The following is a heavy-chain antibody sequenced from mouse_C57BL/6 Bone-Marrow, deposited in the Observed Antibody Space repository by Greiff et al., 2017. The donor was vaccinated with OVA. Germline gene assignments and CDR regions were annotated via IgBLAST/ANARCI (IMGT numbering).Heavy chain of an antibody. V-gene: IGHV14-4*01. D-gene: IGHD2-10*02. J-gene: IGHJ4*01. CDR2: IDPENGDT. CDR3: TTPGMVTTRYYAMDY. CDR1: GFNIKDDY. Sequence: VQLQQSGAELVRPGASVKLSCTASGFNIKDDYMHWVKQRPEQGLEWIGWIDPENGDTEYASKFQGKATITADTSSNTAYLQLSSLTSEDTAVYYCTTPGMVTTRYYAMDYWGQGTSVTVSS.